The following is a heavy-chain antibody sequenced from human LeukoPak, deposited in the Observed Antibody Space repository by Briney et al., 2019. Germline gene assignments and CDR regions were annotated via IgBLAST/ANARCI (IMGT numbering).Heavy chain of an antibody. J-gene: IGHJ4*02. V-gene: IGHV4-39*01. D-gene: IGHD6-6*01. CDR3: ARLSFQSSSSS. Sequence: SETLSLTCTASGASISTSSYYWGWIRQPPGKGLEWIGSFYYTGSGSTYYNPSLKNRVTISVDTPRSQFSVKLSSVTAADTAVYYCARLSFQSSSSSWGQGTLVTVSS. CDR2: FYYTGSGST. CDR1: GASISTSSYY.